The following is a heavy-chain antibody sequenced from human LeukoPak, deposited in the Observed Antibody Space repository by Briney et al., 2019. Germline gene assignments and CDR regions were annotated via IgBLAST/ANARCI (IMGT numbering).Heavy chain of an antibody. CDR2: IYYSGTT. V-gene: IGHV4-61*08. CDR3: ARVLGYCTNGVCQGCFDP. Sequence: SQTLSLTCAVSGGSISSGGYSWSWMRQPPGKGLEWIGYIYYSGTTNYNPSLKSRVTTSVDTSKNQFSLSLSSVTDADTAVYYCARVLGYCTNGVCQGCFDPWGQGTLVTVAS. J-gene: IGHJ5*02. D-gene: IGHD2-8*01. CDR1: GGSISSGGYS.